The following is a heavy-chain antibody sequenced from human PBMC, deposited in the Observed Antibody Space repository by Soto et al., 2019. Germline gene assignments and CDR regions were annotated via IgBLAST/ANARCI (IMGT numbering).Heavy chain of an antibody. V-gene: IGHV4-59*01. CDR2: IFYTGST. J-gene: IGHJ5*02. CDR3: ARQSEGANWFDP. CDR1: GDSISSYY. D-gene: IGHD3-16*01. Sequence: SETLSLTCTVSGDSISSYYWTWIRQPPGKGLEWIGYIFYTGSTNYNPSLKSRVTISVDTSKNQFSLKLSSVTAADTAVYYCARQSEGANWFDPWGQGALVTVS.